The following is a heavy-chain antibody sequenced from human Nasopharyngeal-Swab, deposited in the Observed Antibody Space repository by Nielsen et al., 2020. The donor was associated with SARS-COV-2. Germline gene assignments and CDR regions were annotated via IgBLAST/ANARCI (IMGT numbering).Heavy chain of an antibody. D-gene: IGHD3-10*01. Sequence: PGKGLEWVSVMYHDGRTYYTDSVKGRFTISRDNSKNTVYLQMNSLRAEDTAVYYCAREFYYRFDYWGQGTLVTVSS. J-gene: IGHJ4*02. V-gene: IGHV3-66*01. CDR3: AREFYYRFDY. CDR2: MYHDGRT.